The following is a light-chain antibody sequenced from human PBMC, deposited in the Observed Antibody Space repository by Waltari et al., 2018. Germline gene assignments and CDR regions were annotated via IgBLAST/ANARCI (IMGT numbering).Light chain of an antibody. CDR1: QSVSSW. CDR2: RAS. J-gene: IGKJ2*01. Sequence: DIQMTQSPPTLSASVGDRVTITCRASQSVSSWLAWYQQKPGKAPNLLIYRASSLESGVPSRFSGSGSGTEFTLTISSLQPDDFETYYCQQYNTYPRTFGQGTKLEIK. V-gene: IGKV1-5*03. CDR3: QQYNTYPRT.